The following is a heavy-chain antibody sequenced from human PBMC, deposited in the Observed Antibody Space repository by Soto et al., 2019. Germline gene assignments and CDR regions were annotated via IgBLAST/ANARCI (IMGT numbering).Heavy chain of an antibody. V-gene: IGHV4-34*01. CDR3: ARGGGYSVRGYYYYGMDV. Sequence: LSLTCAVYGGSFSGYYWSWIRQPPGKGLEWIGEINHSGSTNYNPSLKSRVTISVDTSKNQFSLKLSSVTAADTAVYYCARGGGYSVRGYYYYGMDVWGQGTTVTVSS. CDR1: GGSFSGYY. CDR2: INHSGST. J-gene: IGHJ6*02. D-gene: IGHD5-18*01.